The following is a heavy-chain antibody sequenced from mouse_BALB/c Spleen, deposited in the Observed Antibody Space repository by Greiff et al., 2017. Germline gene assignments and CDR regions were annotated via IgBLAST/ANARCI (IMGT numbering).Heavy chain of an antibody. D-gene: IGHD2-3*01. CDR3: ARDDGYFAY. CDR1: GFTFSSYA. CDR2: ISSGGSYT. Sequence: EVMLVESGGGLVKPGGSLKLSCAASGFTFSSYAMSWVRQSPEKRLEWVAEISSGGSYTYYPDTVTGRFTISRDNANNTLYLEMSSLRSEDTAMYYCARDDGYFAYWGQGTLVTVSA. J-gene: IGHJ3*01. V-gene: IGHV5-9-4*01.